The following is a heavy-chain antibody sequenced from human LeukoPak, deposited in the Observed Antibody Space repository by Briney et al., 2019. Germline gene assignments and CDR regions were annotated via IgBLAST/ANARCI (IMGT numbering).Heavy chain of an antibody. Sequence: GRSLRLSCAASGFTFSSYAMSWVRQAPGKGLEWVSAISGSGGSTYYADSVKGRFTISRDNSKNTLYLQMNSLRAEDTAVYYCAKGIARGYSSGWSSWGQGTLVTVSS. CDR3: AKGIARGYSSGWSS. J-gene: IGHJ5*02. V-gene: IGHV3-23*01. D-gene: IGHD6-19*01. CDR1: GFTFSSYA. CDR2: ISGSGGST.